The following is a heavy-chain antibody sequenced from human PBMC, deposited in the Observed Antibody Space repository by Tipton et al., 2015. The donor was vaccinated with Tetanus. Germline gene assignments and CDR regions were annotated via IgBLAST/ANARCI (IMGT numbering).Heavy chain of an antibody. Sequence: LRLSCSVSGGSVNSGTYYWSWIRQPPGKGLEWLAYISSGGRSNSNYSLKSRITISQDTSRNQFSLKLTSVTAADTAVYFCTGDDYYDTSLRDYYGMDVWGPGTTVTVSS. J-gene: IGHJ6*02. CDR2: ISSGGRS. CDR1: GGSVNSGTYY. D-gene: IGHD3-22*01. CDR3: TGDDYYDTSLRDYYGMDV. V-gene: IGHV4-61*01.